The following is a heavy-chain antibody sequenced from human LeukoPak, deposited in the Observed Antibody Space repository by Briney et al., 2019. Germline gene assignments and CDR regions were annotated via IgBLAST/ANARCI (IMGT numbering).Heavy chain of an antibody. Sequence: PGGSLRLSCAASGFTFSSYWMHWVRQAPGKGLVWVSRINSDGSSTSYADSVKGRFTISRDNAKNTLYLQMNSLRAEDTAVYYCAKDLVRCSSTSCYRGQGFDPWGQGTLVTVSS. V-gene: IGHV3-74*01. D-gene: IGHD2-2*02. CDR3: AKDLVRCSSTSCYRGQGFDP. J-gene: IGHJ5*02. CDR2: INSDGSST. CDR1: GFTFSSYW.